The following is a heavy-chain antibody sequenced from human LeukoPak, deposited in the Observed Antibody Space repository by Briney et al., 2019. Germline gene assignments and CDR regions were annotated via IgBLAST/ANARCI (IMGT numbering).Heavy chain of an antibody. CDR2: ISSSRSYI. D-gene: IGHD5-12*01. J-gene: IGHJ6*03. V-gene: IGHV3-21*01. CDR1: GFTFSSYS. Sequence: PGGSLRLSCAASGFTFSSYSMNWVRQASGKGPEWVSSISSSRSYIYYADSVKGRFTISRDNAKNSLYLQMNSLRAEDTAVYYCATGYSASKRSYFYYMDVWGKGTTVTVSS. CDR3: ATGYSASKRSYFYYMDV.